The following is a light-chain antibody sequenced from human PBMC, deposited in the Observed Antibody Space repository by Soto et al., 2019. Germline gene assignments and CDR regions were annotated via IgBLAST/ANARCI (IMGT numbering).Light chain of an antibody. J-gene: IGLJ1*01. V-gene: IGLV2-14*03. Sequence: QSEVTRPASVSRSPGQSITIFCTGTSSDVGGYNYVSWYQHHPGKAPKLIIYDVSNRPSGVSIRFSGSKSDNTASLTISGLQPEDEADYHCSSYTTSNTRQIVFGTGTQLTVL. CDR3: SSYTTSNTRQIV. CDR1: SSDVGGYNY. CDR2: DVS.